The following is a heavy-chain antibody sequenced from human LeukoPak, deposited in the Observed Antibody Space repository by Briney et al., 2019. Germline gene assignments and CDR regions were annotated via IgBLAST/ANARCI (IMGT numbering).Heavy chain of an antibody. D-gene: IGHD6-19*01. CDR1: GGTFSSYA. CDR2: IIPILGIA. J-gene: IGHJ3*02. V-gene: IGHV1-69*04. Sequence: SVKVSCKASGGTFSSYAISWVRQAPGQGLEWMGRIIPILGIANYAQKFQGRVTITADKSTSTAYMDLSSLRSEDTAVYYCARGTAVAATSYSSGWYYAFNIWGQGTMVTVSS. CDR3: ARGTAVAATSYSSGWYYAFNI.